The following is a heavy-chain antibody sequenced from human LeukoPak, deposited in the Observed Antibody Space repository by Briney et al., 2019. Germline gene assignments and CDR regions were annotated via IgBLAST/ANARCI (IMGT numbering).Heavy chain of an antibody. J-gene: IGHJ5*02. CDR1: GFTFTSYV. CDR2: ISGNGGRT. CDR3: AKVRDLDTVLGRFDN. Sequence: GGSLRLSCAASGFTFTSYVMSWVRQTPGKGLEWVSVISGNGGRTYYADSVKGRFTISRDNSKNTLYLQMNSLRAEDTAVYYCAKVRDLDTVLGRFDNWGQGTLVTVSS. V-gene: IGHV3-23*01. D-gene: IGHD5-18*01.